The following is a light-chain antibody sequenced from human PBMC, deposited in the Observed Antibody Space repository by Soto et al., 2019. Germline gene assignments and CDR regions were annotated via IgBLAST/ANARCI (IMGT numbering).Light chain of an antibody. J-gene: IGLJ1*01. CDR2: GNT. CDR3: QSYDSSLSGYV. V-gene: IGLV1-40*01. Sequence: QSVLTQPPSVSGAPGQRVTISCTGSSSNIGVGYEVHWYQQLPGTAPKLLIYGNTNRPSGVPDRFSGSKSGTSASLAITGLQAEDEADYYCQSYDSSLSGYVFGTGTKVTVL. CDR1: SSNIGVGYE.